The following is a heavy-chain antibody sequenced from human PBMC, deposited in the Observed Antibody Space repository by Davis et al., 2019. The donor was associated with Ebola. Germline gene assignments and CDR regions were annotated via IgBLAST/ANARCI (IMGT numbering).Heavy chain of an antibody. CDR1: GGSFSGYY. V-gene: IGHV4-34*01. CDR2: INHSGST. J-gene: IGHJ3*02. Sequence: SETLSLTCAVYGGSFSGYYWSWIRQPPGKGLEWIEEINHSGSTNYKPSLKSRVTISVDTSKKQFSLKLNSVTAADTAVYYCAVGNSGSYFGAFDIWGQGTMVTVSS. CDR3: AVGNSGSYFGAFDI. D-gene: IGHD1-26*01.